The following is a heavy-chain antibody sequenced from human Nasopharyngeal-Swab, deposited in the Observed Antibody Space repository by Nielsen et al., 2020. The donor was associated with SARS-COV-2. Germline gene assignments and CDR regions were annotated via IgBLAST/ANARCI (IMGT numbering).Heavy chain of an antibody. Sequence: ASVNVSCKASGYTFTSYGISWVRQAPGQGLEWMGWISAYNGNTNYAQKLQGRVTMTTDTSTSTAYMELRSLRSDDTAVYYCARLQWEYCSSTSCYSDYYYYMDVWGKGTTVTVSS. V-gene: IGHV1-18*01. J-gene: IGHJ6*03. CDR2: ISAYNGNT. CDR1: GYTFTSYG. D-gene: IGHD2-2*02. CDR3: ARLQWEYCSSTSCYSDYYYYMDV.